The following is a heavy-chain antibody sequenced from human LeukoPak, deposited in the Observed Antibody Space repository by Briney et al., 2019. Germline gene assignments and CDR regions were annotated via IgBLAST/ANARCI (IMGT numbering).Heavy chain of an antibody. Sequence: ASVKVSCKASGYTFTGYYMHWVRQAPGQGLEWMGWINPNSGGTNYAQKFQGRVTMNRDMSTSTIYLELTSLRSDDTAFYYCARDLRTVTVAGLGVFDIWGQGTIVSVSS. V-gene: IGHV1-2*02. CDR1: GYTFTGYY. CDR3: ARDLRTVTVAGLGVFDI. J-gene: IGHJ3*02. D-gene: IGHD6-19*01. CDR2: INPNSGGT.